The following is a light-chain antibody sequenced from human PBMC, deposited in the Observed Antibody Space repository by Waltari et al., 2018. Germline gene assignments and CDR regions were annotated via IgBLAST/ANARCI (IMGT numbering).Light chain of an antibody. CDR2: DDS. CDR1: NIGGRS. Sequence: SYVLTQPPSVSVAPGETASITCGENNIGGRSVHWYQQKPGQAPVLIVYDDSGRPSGIPERFSGSNSGNTATRTISRVEAGDEADYYCQVWDSASDHYVFGTGTKVTAL. J-gene: IGLJ1*01. V-gene: IGLV3-21*02. CDR3: QVWDSASDHYV.